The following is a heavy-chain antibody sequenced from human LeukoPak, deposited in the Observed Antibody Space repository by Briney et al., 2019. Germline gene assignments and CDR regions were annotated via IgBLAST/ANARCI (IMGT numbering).Heavy chain of an antibody. CDR2: ISGSGGSP. J-gene: IGHJ4*02. V-gene: IGHV3-23*01. CDR1: GFTFSSYA. Sequence: PGGSLRLSCAASGFTFSSYAMSWVRQAPGKGLEWVSAISGSGGSPNYADSVKGRFTISRDNSKNTLYLQMNSLRAEDTALYYCARGGSLGYWGQGTLVTVSS. D-gene: IGHD6-19*01. CDR3: ARGGSLGY.